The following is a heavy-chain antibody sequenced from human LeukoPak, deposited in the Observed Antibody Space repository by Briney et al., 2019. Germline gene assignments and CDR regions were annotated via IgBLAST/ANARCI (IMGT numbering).Heavy chain of an antibody. V-gene: IGHV4-30-4*01. CDR2: IYYSGST. CDR3: ARIRWFGPLYYMDV. CDR1: GGSISSGDYY. Sequence: SETLSLTCTVSGGSISSGDYYWSWIRQPPGKGLEWIGYIYYSGSTYYNPSLKSRVTISVDTSKNQFSLKLSSVTAADTAVYYCARIRWFGPLYYMDVWGKGTTVTVSS. J-gene: IGHJ6*03. D-gene: IGHD3-10*01.